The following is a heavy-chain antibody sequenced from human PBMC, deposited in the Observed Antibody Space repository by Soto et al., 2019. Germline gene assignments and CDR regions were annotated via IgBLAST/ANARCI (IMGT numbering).Heavy chain of an antibody. Sequence: QVQLQQWGAGLLKPSETLSLTCAVYDESFSDYYWSWIRQPPGKGLEWIGEINHSGTTNYNPSLESXXTXSXXTSNNQFALGLSSVTVADTAVYYCARMYTSGWLGYWGQGTLVTVSS. D-gene: IGHD6-19*01. J-gene: IGHJ4*02. CDR3: ARMYTSGWLGY. V-gene: IGHV4-34*01. CDR1: DESFSDYY. CDR2: INHSGTT.